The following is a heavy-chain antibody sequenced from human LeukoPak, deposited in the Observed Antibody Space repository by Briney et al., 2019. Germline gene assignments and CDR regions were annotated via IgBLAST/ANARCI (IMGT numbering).Heavy chain of an antibody. J-gene: IGHJ4*01. CDR2: ISGSGGNT. V-gene: IGHV3-23*01. Sequence: GGSLRLSCTASGFTFNNYAMRWVRQAPGKGLEWVSGISGSGGNTFYADSVKGRFTISRDNSKNTLCLQMNSLRVEDTATYYCAKAIERYFEYWGHGSLVTVSS. CDR1: GFTFNNYA. D-gene: IGHD3-22*01. CDR3: AKAIERYFEY.